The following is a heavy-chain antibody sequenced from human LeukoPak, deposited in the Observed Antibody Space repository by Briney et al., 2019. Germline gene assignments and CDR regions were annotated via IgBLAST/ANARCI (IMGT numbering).Heavy chain of an antibody. Sequence: ASVKVSCKASGYTFTGYYMHWVRQAPGRGLEWMGRINPNSGGTNYPQKFQGRVTMTRDTSISTAYMELSRLRSDDTAVYYCATSWVDGWFDPWGQGTLVTVSS. CDR1: GYTFTGYY. CDR2: INPNSGGT. J-gene: IGHJ5*02. CDR3: ATSWVDGWFDP. D-gene: IGHD7-27*01. V-gene: IGHV1-2*06.